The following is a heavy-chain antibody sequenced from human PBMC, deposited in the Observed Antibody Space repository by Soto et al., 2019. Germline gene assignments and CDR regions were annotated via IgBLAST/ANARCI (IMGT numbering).Heavy chain of an antibody. CDR1: GGSISSYY. J-gene: IGHJ6*02. CDR2: IYYSGST. Sequence: PSETLSLTCTVSGGSISSYYWSWIRQPPGKGLEWIGYIYYSGSTNYNPSLKSRVTISVDTSKNQFSLKLSSVTAADTAVYYCARQVQLERRTEYYYFYYGMDVWGQGTTVTVSS. V-gene: IGHV4-59*08. CDR3: ARQVQLERRTEYYYFYYGMDV. D-gene: IGHD1-1*01.